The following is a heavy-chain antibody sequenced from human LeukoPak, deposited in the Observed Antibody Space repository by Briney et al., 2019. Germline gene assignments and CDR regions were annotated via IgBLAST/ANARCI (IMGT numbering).Heavy chain of an antibody. CDR3: ATTYYYYMDV. V-gene: IGHV4-34*01. Sequence: PSETLSLTCAVYGGSCSGYYWSWIRQPPGKGLEWIGETRQSGSTNFHPSLKSRVTISGDTSKNQFSLRLSSVTAADTAVYYCATTYYYYMDVWGKGTTVTVSS. J-gene: IGHJ6*03. CDR2: TRQSGST. CDR1: GGSCSGYY.